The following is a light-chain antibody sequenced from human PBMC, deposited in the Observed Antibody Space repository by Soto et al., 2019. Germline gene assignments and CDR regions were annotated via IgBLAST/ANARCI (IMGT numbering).Light chain of an antibody. J-gene: IGKJ1*01. V-gene: IGKV4-1*01. Sequence: DIVMTQSPHSLAVSLGERATINCKSSQSVLYSSNNKNYLSWYQQKPGQPPKLLIYWASTRESGVPDRFSGSGSGTEFTLTISSLQAVDVAVYYCQQYYGTLWTFGQGTKVEIK. CDR1: QSVLYSSNNKNY. CDR3: QQYYGTLWT. CDR2: WAS.